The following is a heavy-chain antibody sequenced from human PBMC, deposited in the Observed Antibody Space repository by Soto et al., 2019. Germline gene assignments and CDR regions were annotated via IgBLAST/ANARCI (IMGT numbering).Heavy chain of an antibody. J-gene: IGHJ4*02. V-gene: IGHV4-31*03. CDR1: GLTINSASYY. D-gene: IGHD6-13*01. CDR2: IYYNGST. CDR3: ARYRISGSWSKFDY. Sequence: QVLLQESGPGLMKPSQTLSLTCTVSGLTINSASYYWSWIRQHPGKGLEWVGNIYYNGSTYYSPSLKSRVTLWVDTSKNQFSLRLASVTAADTAVFYCARYRISGSWSKFDYWGQGTLVTVSS.